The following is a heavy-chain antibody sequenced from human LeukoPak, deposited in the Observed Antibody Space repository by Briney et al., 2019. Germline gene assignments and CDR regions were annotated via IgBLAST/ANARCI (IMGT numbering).Heavy chain of an antibody. Sequence: GGSLRLSCAASGFTFSSYSMNWVRQAPGKGLEWVSSISSSSSYIYYADSVKGRFTISRDNAKNSLYLQMNSLRAEDTAVYYCAREGDAAAAGSLYAFDIWGQGTMVTVSS. J-gene: IGHJ3*02. CDR3: AREGDAAAAGSLYAFDI. D-gene: IGHD6-13*01. CDR2: ISSSSSYI. CDR1: GFTFSSYS. V-gene: IGHV3-21*01.